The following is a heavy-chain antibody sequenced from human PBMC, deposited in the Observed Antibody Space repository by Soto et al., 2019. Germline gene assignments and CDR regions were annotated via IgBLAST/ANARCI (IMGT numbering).Heavy chain of an antibody. D-gene: IGHD5-18*01. CDR1: GLTFSGYG. Sequence: QVQLVESGGGVVQPGRSLRLSCAASGLTFSGYGVHWVRQAPGKGLEWVAVISFDGSNKYYADSVKGRFTISRDNSKNTLYLQMTSLRAEDTAVYYCAKDQRDSYGFYFDYWGRGTLVTFSS. CDR3: AKDQRDSYGFYFDY. V-gene: IGHV3-30*18. J-gene: IGHJ4*02. CDR2: ISFDGSNK.